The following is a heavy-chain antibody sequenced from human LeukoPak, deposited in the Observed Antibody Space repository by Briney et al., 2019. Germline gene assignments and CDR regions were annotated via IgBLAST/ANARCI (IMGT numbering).Heavy chain of an antibody. Sequence: ASVKVSCKASGGAFSSYAISWVRQAPGQGLEWMGGIIPIFGAANYAQKFQGRVTITTDESTSTAYMELRSLRSEDTAVYYCAREAVAGIVGYYYYMDVGGKGTTVTVSS. J-gene: IGHJ6*03. D-gene: IGHD6-19*01. V-gene: IGHV1-69*05. CDR1: GGAFSSYA. CDR3: AREAVAGIVGYYYYMDV. CDR2: IIPIFGAA.